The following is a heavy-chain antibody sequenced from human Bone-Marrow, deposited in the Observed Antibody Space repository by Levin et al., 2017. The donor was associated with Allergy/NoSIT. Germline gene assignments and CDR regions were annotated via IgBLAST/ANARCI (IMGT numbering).Heavy chain of an antibody. CDR3: ARSPSYYYDSTGSKDFFDY. V-gene: IGHV3-30*04. J-gene: IGHJ4*02. D-gene: IGHD3-22*01. CDR1: GFTFGYSA. Sequence: LSLTCAASGFTFGYSAMNWVRQAPGKGLEWVAVISFHGTNTEYVDSVRGRFTVSRDNSKNTLYLEMNNLRPDDTAVYYCARSPSYYYDSTGSKDFFDYWGQGALVTVSP. CDR2: ISFHGTNT.